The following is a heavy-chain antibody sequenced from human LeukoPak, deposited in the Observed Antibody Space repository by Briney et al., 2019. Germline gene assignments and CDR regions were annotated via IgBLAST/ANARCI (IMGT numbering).Heavy chain of an antibody. Sequence: ASVKVSCKASGYTFTGYYMHWVRQAPGQGLEWMGWINPNSGGTNYAQKLQGRVTMTTDTSTSTAYMELRSLRSDDTAVYYCARGIAAAGSGVGAFDIWGQGTMVTVSS. CDR3: ARGIAAAGSGVGAFDI. J-gene: IGHJ3*02. V-gene: IGHV1-2*02. D-gene: IGHD6-13*01. CDR1: GYTFTGYY. CDR2: INPNSGGT.